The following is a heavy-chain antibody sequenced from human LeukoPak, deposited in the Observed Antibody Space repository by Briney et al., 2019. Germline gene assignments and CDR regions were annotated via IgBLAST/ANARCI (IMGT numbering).Heavy chain of an antibody. CDR2: IYYIGGP. CDR3: AGDVMSSALDAFDV. CDR1: GGSMKSYY. J-gene: IGHJ3*01. V-gene: IGHV4-59*01. Sequence: SETPSLTCTVSGGSMKSYYWNWIRQPPGKGLELIGYIYYIGGPTYNPSLKSRVTMSVDTSKNQFSLQLSSVTAADTAVYYCAGDVMSSALDAFDVWGQGTVVTVSS. D-gene: IGHD2/OR15-2a*01.